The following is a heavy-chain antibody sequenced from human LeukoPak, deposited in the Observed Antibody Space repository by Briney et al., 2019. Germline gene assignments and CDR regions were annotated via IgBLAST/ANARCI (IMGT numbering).Heavy chain of an antibody. D-gene: IGHD3-16*01. CDR1: GGSISTYY. Sequence: PSETLSLTCTVSGGSISTYYWSWIRQPPGKGLEWIGYIYYSGNTNDNPPLRSRVTMSVDTTKNQFSLKLSSVTAADTAVYYCARVGDGAFDIWGQGTMVTVFS. CDR3: ARVGDGAFDI. J-gene: IGHJ3*02. V-gene: IGHV4-59*01. CDR2: IYYSGNT.